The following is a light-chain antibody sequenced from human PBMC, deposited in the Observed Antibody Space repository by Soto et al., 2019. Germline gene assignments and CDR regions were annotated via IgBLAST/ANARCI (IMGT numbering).Light chain of an antibody. V-gene: IGLV1-51*01. Sequence: QSVLTQPPSMSAAPGQKVTISCSGSSFNVGSNYVSWDKQLPGTAPKLLIYDNSRRPSGIPDRISGSKSGTSATLGITGLQTGDEADYYCGTWDDSLNAGVFGGGTKVTVL. CDR2: DNS. CDR1: SFNVGSNY. J-gene: IGLJ2*01. CDR3: GTWDDSLNAGV.